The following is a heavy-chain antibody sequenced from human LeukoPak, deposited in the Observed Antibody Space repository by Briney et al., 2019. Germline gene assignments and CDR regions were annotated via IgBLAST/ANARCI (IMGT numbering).Heavy chain of an antibody. D-gene: IGHD3-22*01. CDR1: GFTFDDYA. V-gene: IGHV3-9*01. J-gene: IGHJ4*02. CDR3: ARGDSSGYYELDFRFDY. CDR2: ISWNSGSI. Sequence: GGSLRLSCAASGFTFDDYAMHWVRQAPGKGLEWVSGISWNSGSIGYADSVKGLFTISRDNAKNSLYLQMNSLRAEDTALYYCARGDSSGYYELDFRFDYWGQGTLVTVSS.